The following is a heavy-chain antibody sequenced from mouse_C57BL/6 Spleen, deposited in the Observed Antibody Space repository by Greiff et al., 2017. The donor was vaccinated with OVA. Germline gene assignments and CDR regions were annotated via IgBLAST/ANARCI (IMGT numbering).Heavy chain of an antibody. CDR2: ISSGGSYT. V-gene: IGHV5-6*01. Sequence: EVKLVESGGDLVKPGGSLKLSCAASGFTFSSYGMSWVRQTPDKRLEWVATISSGGSYTYYPDSVKGRFTISRDNAKNTLYLQMSSLKSEDTAMYFCARDTFAYWGQGTLVTVSA. CDR1: GFTFSSYG. CDR3: ARDTFAY. J-gene: IGHJ3*01.